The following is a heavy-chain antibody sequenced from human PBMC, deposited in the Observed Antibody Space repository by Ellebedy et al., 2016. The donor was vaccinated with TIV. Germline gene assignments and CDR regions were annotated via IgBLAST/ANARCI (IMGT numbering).Heavy chain of an antibody. J-gene: IGHJ4*02. CDR1: GFTFSDYY. V-gene: IGHV3-11*01. Sequence: GESLKISCVASGFTFSDYYMSWIRQAPGKGLEWVSYISSSGGTIYYADSVRGRFTISRDNAQNSLYLQMNRLRAEDTAVYYCARDVRGWYARTFDYWGQGTLVTVSS. CDR2: ISSSGGTI. D-gene: IGHD6-19*01. CDR3: ARDVRGWYARTFDY.